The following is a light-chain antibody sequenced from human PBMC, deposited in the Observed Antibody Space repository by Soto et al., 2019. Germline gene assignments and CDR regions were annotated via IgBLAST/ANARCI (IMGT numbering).Light chain of an antibody. CDR2: DAS. CDR3: QQSSNWPLT. J-gene: IGKJ4*01. CDR1: QSVSSY. V-gene: IGKV3-11*01. Sequence: EIVLTQSPATLSLSPGERATLSCRASQSVSSYLAWYQQKSGQAPRLLIYDASNRATGIPARFSGSGSGTDFTLTISSLEPEDFAVYYCQQSSNWPLTFGGGTKVEIK.